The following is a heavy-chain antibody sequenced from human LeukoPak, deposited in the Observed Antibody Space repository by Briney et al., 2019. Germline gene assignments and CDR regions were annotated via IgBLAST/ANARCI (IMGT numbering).Heavy chain of an antibody. CDR3: ARGGPTYYYGSGSYYNGGLDP. Sequence: ASETLSLTCTVSGGSISSYYWSWIRQPAGKGLEWIGRIYTSGSTNYNPSLKSRVTISVDTSKNQFSLKLSSVTAADTAVYYCARGGPTYYYGSGSYYNGGLDPWGQGTLVTVSS. D-gene: IGHD3-10*01. CDR1: GGSISSYY. CDR2: IYTSGST. V-gene: IGHV4-4*07. J-gene: IGHJ5*02.